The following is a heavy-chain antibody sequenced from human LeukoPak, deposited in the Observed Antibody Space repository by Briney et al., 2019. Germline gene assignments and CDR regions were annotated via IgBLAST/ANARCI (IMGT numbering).Heavy chain of an antibody. CDR2: IYYSGSA. J-gene: IGHJ5*02. CDR1: GGSISSSRCF. Sequence: SETLSLTCTVSGGSISSSRCFWGWIRQPPGKGLEWIGSIYYSGSAYYNPSLKSRVTISVDSSKNQFSLKLRSVTAADTAVFYCARHSCSGISCPTLPYNWFDPWAREPWSPSPQ. V-gene: IGHV4-39*01. D-gene: IGHD2-2*01. CDR3: ARHSCSGISCPTLPYNWFDP.